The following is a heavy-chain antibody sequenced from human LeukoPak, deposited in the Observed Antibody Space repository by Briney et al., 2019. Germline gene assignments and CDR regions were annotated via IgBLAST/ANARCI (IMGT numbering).Heavy chain of an antibody. J-gene: IGHJ4*02. V-gene: IGHV1-69*06. CDR1: GGTFSSYA. CDR3: ARWAFEEYYYGSGSYPEDY. CDR2: IIPIFGTA. Sequence: SVKVSCKASGGTFSSYAISWVRQAPGHGLEWMGGIIPIFGTANYAQKFQGRVTITADKSTSTAYMELSSLRSEDTAVYYCARWAFEEYYYGSGSYPEDYWGQGTLVTVSS. D-gene: IGHD3-10*01.